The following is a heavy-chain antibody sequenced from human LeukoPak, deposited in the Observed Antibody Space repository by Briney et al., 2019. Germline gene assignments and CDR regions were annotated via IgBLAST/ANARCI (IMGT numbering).Heavy chain of an antibody. CDR1: GYTLTELS. CDR3: ARGPIIDIVVIPAAADYYHMDV. Sequence: ASVKVSCKVSGYTLTELSMHWVRQAPGKGLEWMGGFDPEDGETIYAQKFQGRVTMTEDTSTDTAYMELSSLRSEDTAVYYCARGPIIDIVVIPAAADYYHMDVWGKGTTVTVSS. J-gene: IGHJ6*03. D-gene: IGHD2-2*01. V-gene: IGHV1-24*01. CDR2: FDPEDGET.